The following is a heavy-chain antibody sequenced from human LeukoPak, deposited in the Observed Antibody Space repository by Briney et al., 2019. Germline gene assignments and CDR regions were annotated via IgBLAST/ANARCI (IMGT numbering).Heavy chain of an antibody. D-gene: IGHD1-26*01. CDR3: ARESRLRRENYYYGLDV. CDR2: IYSEGTT. V-gene: IGHV3-53*01. CDR1: GFTVSSSY. Sequence: PGGSLRLSCTGSGFTVSSSYMSWVRRAPGKGLEWVSLIYSEGTTYYADSVKGRFTISRDTSKNTLYLQMNSLRADDTAVYYCARESRLRRENYYYGLDVWGQGNTVTVSS. J-gene: IGHJ6*02.